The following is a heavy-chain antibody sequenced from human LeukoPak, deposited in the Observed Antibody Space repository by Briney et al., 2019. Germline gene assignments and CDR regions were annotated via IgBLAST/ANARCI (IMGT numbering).Heavy chain of an antibody. Sequence: GGSLRLSCTVSGFTVSSDSMSWVRQAPGKGLEWVSFIYSGGSTHYSDSVKGRFTISRDNAKNSLYLQMNSLRAEDTAVYYCARDQWLQSDYYMDVWGKGTTVTVSS. CDR3: ARDQWLQSDYYMDV. CDR1: GFTVSSDS. J-gene: IGHJ6*03. D-gene: IGHD5-18*01. V-gene: IGHV3-53*01. CDR2: IYSGGST.